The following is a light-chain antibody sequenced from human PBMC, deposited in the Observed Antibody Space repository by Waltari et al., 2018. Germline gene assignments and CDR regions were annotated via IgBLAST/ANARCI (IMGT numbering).Light chain of an antibody. CDR2: EAF. J-gene: IGKJ1*01. V-gene: IGKV1-5*03. CDR1: ESLSTR. Sequence: DIQMTQSPSTLSASVADSVTIPCRATESLSTRLAWSQPKPGKAPELLIYEAFNFQSGVPSRFSGSGSGTEFTLSISSLQPDDFATYYCQQYKRPPWTFGQGTKVDI. CDR3: QQYKRPPWT.